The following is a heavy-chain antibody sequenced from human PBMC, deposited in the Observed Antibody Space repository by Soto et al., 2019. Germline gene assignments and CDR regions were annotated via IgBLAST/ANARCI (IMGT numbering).Heavy chain of an antibody. CDR1: GFTFSSHG. CDR2: ISHDGSKT. D-gene: IGHD3-9*01. V-gene: IGHV3-30*18. J-gene: IGHJ4*02. Sequence: QVQLVESGGGVVQPGRSLRLSCAASGFTFSSHGMHWVRQAPGKGLEWLAVISHDGSKTYYADSVKGRFTISRDNSRNTLYMQMNSLRVADTALDSCAKVMPPLTGNHFFDYWGQGTLVTVSS. CDR3: AKVMPPLTGNHFFDY.